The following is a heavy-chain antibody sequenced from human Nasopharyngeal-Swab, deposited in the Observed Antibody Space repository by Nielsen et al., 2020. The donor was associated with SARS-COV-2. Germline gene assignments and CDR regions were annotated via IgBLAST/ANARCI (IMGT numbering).Heavy chain of an antibody. CDR2: IYPDDSVT. J-gene: IGHJ3*01. CDR1: GYSFTSYW. V-gene: IGHV5-51*01. CDR3: ARPQYNYGSGNDAYDV. Sequence: GESLKISCKGSGYSFTSYWIAWVRQMPGKGLEWMGTIYPDDSVTKNSPSFQGQVTLSADKSINTAYLQWSSLKASDTAMYFCARPQYNYGSGNDAYDVWGQGTKVTVSS. D-gene: IGHD3-10*01.